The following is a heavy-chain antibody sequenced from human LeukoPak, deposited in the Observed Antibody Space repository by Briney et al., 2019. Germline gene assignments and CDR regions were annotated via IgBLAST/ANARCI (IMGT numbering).Heavy chain of an antibody. CDR2: ISGSGGST. CDR1: GFTFSSYA. CDR3: ARGERVYSSSWVTGFDYFDY. V-gene: IGHV3-23*01. J-gene: IGHJ4*02. D-gene: IGHD6-13*01. Sequence: GGSLRLSCAASGFTFSSYAMSWVRQAPGKGLEWVSAISGSGGSTYYADSVKGRFTISRDNSKNTLYLQMNSLRAEDTAVYYCARGERVYSSSWVTGFDYFDYWGQGTLVTVSS.